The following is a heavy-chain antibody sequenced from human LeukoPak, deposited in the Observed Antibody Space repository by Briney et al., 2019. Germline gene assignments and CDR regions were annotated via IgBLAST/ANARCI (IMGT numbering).Heavy chain of an antibody. V-gene: IGHV4-59*01. CDR1: GDSISSYY. CDR3: AREASTRSFDY. CDR2: IYYSGST. J-gene: IGHJ4*02. Sequence: PSETLSLTCTVSGDSISSYYWSWIRQPPGKGLEWIGYIYYSGSTNYNPSLKSRVTISVDTSKNQFSLKLSSVTAADTAVYYCAREASTRSFDYWGQGTLVTVSS.